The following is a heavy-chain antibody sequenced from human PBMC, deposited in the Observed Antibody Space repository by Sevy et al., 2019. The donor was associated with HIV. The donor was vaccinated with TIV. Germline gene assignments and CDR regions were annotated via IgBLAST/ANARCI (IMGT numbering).Heavy chain of an antibody. D-gene: IGHD6-19*01. CDR3: ARGGGNGWYYFDY. CDR1: GGTFTTSG. CDR2: IIPVLRTT. V-gene: IGHV1-69*13. J-gene: IGHJ4*02. Sequence: ASVKVSCKASGGTFTTSGISWVRQVPGQGLEWMGGIIPVLRTTNYARGFQSRVTITADESTKTAYMELSSLRSEDTAVYYCARGGGNGWYYFDYWGQATLVTVSS.